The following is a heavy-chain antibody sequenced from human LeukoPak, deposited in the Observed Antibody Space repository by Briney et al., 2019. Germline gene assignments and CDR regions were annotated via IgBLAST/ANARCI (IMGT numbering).Heavy chain of an antibody. J-gene: IGHJ4*02. D-gene: IGHD6-13*01. V-gene: IGHV3-21*01. Sequence: GGSLRLSCAASGFTFSSYGMNWVRQAPGKGLEWVSSISSSSSYIYYADSVKGRFTISRDNAKNSLYLQMNSLRAEDTAVYYCARPLYSSSWYLGAWGQGTLVTVSS. CDR1: GFTFSSYG. CDR2: ISSSSSYI. CDR3: ARPLYSSSWYLGA.